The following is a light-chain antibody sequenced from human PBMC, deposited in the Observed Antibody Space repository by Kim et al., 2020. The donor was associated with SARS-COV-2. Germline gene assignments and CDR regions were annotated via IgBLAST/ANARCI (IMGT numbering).Light chain of an antibody. Sequence: VSPGQPASITCSGDELGDKYVFWYQQKPGQSPVLVIYQDTKRPSGIPERFSASNSGNTATLTISATQATDEADYYCQAWDSGTAVVFGEGTQLTVL. CDR3: QAWDSGTAVV. J-gene: IGLJ2*01. V-gene: IGLV3-1*01. CDR2: QDT. CDR1: ELGDKY.